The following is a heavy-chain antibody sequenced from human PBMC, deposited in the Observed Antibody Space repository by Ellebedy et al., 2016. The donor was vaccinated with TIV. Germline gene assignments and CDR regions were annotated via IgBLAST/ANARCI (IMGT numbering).Heavy chain of an antibody. Sequence: MPSETLSLTCTVSGGSVSSYFWSWIRQPAGKGLEWIGRFYASGTTNYNPSLKARVSMSVDTSNNEFSLKLSSVTAADTAVYYCARDPALPRGRFDPWGQGTLVTVSS. CDR2: FYASGTT. CDR3: ARDPALPRGRFDP. J-gene: IGHJ5*02. CDR1: GGSVSSYF. V-gene: IGHV4-4*07.